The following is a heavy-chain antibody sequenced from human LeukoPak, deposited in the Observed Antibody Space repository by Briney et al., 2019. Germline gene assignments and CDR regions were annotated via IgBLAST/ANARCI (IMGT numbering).Heavy chain of an antibody. Sequence: GGSLRLSCAASGFTVSSNYMSWVRQAPGKGLEWVSVIYSGGSTYYADSVKGRFTISRHNSKNTLYLQMNSLRAEDTAVYYCARDAFVSPVQGVPTYYYYGMDVWGQGTAVTVSS. J-gene: IGHJ6*02. CDR2: IYSGGST. CDR1: GFTVSSNY. V-gene: IGHV3-53*04. D-gene: IGHD2-15*01. CDR3: ARDAFVSPVQGVPTYYYYGMDV.